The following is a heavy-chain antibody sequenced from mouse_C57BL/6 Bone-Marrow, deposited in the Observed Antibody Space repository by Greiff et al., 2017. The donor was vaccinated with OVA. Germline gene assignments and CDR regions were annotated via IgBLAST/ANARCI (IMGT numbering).Heavy chain of an antibody. CDR2: ISDGGSYT. D-gene: IGHD3-2*02. Sequence: EVQLVESGGGLVKPGGSLKLSCAASGFTFSSYAMSWVRQTPEKRLEWVATISDGGSYTYYPDNVKGRFTISRDNAKNNLYLQMSHLKSEDTAMYYCARATAQAPRYAMDYWGQGTSVTVSS. J-gene: IGHJ4*01. CDR1: GFTFSSYA. V-gene: IGHV5-4*01. CDR3: ARATAQAPRYAMDY.